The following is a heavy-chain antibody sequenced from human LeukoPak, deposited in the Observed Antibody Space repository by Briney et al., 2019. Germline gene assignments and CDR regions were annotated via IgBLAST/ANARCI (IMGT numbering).Heavy chain of an antibody. Sequence: PSETLSLTCTVSGGSISSSSYYWGWIRQPRGKGLEWIGSIYYSGSTYYHPSLKSRVTISVDTSNNQFSLKLSSVTAADTAVYYCARRGCSSTSCYSFDYWGQGTLVTVSS. D-gene: IGHD2-2*01. CDR2: IYYSGST. CDR3: ARRGCSSTSCYSFDY. J-gene: IGHJ4*02. V-gene: IGHV4-39*07. CDR1: GGSISSSSYY.